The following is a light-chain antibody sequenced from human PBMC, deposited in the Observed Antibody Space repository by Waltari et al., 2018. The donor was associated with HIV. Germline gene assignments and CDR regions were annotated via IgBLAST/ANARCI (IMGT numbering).Light chain of an antibody. CDR2: DAS. CDR1: QSVSNY. CDR3: QHRSNRPL. Sequence: EIVLTQSPATLSLSPGERATISCRAIQSVSNYLAWYQQKPGQAPRLIIFDASNRAAGIAARFSGSGSGTDFTLTISSLEPEDFAVYYCQHRSNRPLFGQGTRLEIK. V-gene: IGKV3-11*01. J-gene: IGKJ5*01.